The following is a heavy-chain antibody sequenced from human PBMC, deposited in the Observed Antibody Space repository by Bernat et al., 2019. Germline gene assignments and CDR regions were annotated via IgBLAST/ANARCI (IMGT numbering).Heavy chain of an antibody. CDR2: IYHSGST. CDR3: ARAPIEFNSSGYVYPRNDYYYGMDV. D-gene: IGHD3-22*01. V-gene: IGHV4-30-2*01. CDR1: GGSISSGGYS. J-gene: IGHJ6*02. Sequence: QLQLQESGSGLVKPSQTLSLTCAVSGGSISSGGYSWSWIRQPPGKGLEWIGYIYHSGSTYYNPSLKSRVTISVDRSKNQFSLKLSSVTAADTAVYYCARAPIEFNSSGYVYPRNDYYYGMDVWGQGTTVTVSS.